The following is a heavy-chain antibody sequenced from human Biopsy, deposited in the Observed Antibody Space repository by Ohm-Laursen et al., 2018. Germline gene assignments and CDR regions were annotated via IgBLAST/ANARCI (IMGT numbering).Heavy chain of an antibody. V-gene: IGHV3-11*01. CDR3: ARELGNGMDV. CDR2: ITNTGRTV. J-gene: IGHJ6*02. CDR1: GFTFSGHA. Sequence: SLRLSCTAPGFTFSGHAMSWVRQAPGKGLEWVSFITNTGRTVYADSVKGRFTISRDNADNSLHLQMKSLRAEDTAVYYCARELGNGMDVWGQGTPVTVSS.